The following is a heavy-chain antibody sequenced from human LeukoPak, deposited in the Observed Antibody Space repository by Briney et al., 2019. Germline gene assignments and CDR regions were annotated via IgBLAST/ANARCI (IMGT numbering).Heavy chain of an antibody. V-gene: IGHV1-2*02. J-gene: IGHJ4*02. D-gene: IGHD2-15*01. CDR3: ARSLGHCSGGNCY. CDR1: GYSFIGYY. Sequence: ASVKVSCKASGYSFIGYYIYWVRQAPGQGPEWMGWIDPNSGATNYAQKFQGRVSVSRDTSLTTVYMEPSRLTSDDTAIYYCARSLGHCSGGNCYWGQGTLVTVSS. CDR2: IDPNSGAT.